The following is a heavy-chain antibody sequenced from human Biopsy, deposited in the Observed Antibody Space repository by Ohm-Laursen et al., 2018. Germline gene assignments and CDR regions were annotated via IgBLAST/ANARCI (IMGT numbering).Heavy chain of an antibody. CDR3: ARGPYGDNAGAFDV. D-gene: IGHD4/OR15-4a*01. CDR1: GGSFSGYD. CDR2: FSHTGTT. V-gene: IGHV4-34*01. Sequence: SDTLSLTCAVDGGSFSGYDWTWIRQPPGKGLEWVGEFSHTGTTIYNPSLKSRLPISVDKSKNYFSLRLTTVTAADTATYFCARGPYGDNAGAFDVWGQGTVVTVSS. J-gene: IGHJ3*01.